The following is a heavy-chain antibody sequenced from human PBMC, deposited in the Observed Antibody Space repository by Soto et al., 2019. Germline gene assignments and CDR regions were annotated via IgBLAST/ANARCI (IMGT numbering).Heavy chain of an antibody. Sequence: ASVKVSCKASGYTFTGYYMHWVRQAPGQGLEWMGWINPNSGGTNYAQKFQGWVTMTRDTSISTAYMELSRLRSDDTAVYYCAKGPIVVAPHRDDYWGQGTLVTVSS. D-gene: IGHD2-2*01. CDR3: AKGPIVVAPHRDDY. CDR1: GYTFTGYY. CDR2: INPNSGGT. J-gene: IGHJ4*02. V-gene: IGHV1-2*04.